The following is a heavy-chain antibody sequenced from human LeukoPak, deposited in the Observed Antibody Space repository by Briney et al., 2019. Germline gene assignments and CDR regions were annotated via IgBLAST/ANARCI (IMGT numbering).Heavy chain of an antibody. CDR3: ARDSASYCSGGSCYPPMLDY. CDR1: GFTFSSYA. V-gene: IGHV3-30*04. D-gene: IGHD2-15*01. CDR2: ISYDGSNK. Sequence: PGRSLRLSCAASGFTFSSYAMHWVRQAPGKGLEWVAVISYDGSNKYYAGSVKGRFTISRDNSKNTLYLQMNSLRAEDTAVYYCARDSASYCSGGSCYPPMLDYWGQGTLVTVSS. J-gene: IGHJ4*02.